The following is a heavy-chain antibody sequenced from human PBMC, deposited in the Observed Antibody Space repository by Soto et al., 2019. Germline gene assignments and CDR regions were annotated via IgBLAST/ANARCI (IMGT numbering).Heavy chain of an antibody. V-gene: IGHV3-30-3*01. CDR1: GFTFSSYA. J-gene: IGHJ4*02. Sequence: QVQLVESGGGVVQRGRSLRLSCAASGFTFSSYAMHWVRQAPGKGLEWVAVISYDGSNKYYADSVKGRFTISRDNSKNTLYLQMNSLRAEDTAVYYCARPHTIFGVVTPADYWGQGTLVTVSS. D-gene: IGHD3-3*01. CDR2: ISYDGSNK. CDR3: ARPHTIFGVVTPADY.